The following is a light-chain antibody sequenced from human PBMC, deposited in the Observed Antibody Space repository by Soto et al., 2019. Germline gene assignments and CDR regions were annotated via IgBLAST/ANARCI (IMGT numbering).Light chain of an antibody. J-gene: IGLJ2*01. CDR3: CSYAGSYTVI. Sequence: QSALTQSRSVSGSPGQSVTLSCTGTSTDVGNYDYVSWYQQYPGKAPKLLIYDVNKRPSGVPARFSGSKSGKTASLAISGLQAEDEADYYCCSYAGSYTVIFGGGTKLTVL. V-gene: IGLV2-11*01. CDR1: STDVGNYDY. CDR2: DVN.